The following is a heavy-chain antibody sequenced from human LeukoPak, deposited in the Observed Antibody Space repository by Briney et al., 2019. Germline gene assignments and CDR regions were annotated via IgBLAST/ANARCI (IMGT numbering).Heavy chain of an antibody. CDR2: IYTSGST. CDR1: GGSISSYY. CDR3: ARSIAARPVLSY. D-gene: IGHD6-6*01. V-gene: IGHV4-4*07. Sequence: SETLSLTCTVSGGSISSYYWSWIRQPAGKGLEWIGRIYTSGSTNYNPSLKSRVTISVDTSKNQFSLKLSSVTAADTAVYYCARSIAARPVLSYWGQGTLVTVSS. J-gene: IGHJ4*02.